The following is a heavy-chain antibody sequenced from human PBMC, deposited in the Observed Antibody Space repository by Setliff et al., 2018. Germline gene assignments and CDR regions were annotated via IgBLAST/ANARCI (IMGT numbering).Heavy chain of an antibody. CDR2: ISGSGGST. CDR1: GFTFSSYA. Sequence: GGSLRLSCAASGFTFSSYAMSWVRQAPGKGLEWVSAISGSGGSTYYADSVKGRFTISRDNSKNTLYLQMNSLRAEDTAVYSCAKNGFGVVALRVNNWFDPWGQGTLVTVSS. CDR3: AKNGFGVVALRVNNWFDP. J-gene: IGHJ5*02. V-gene: IGHV3-23*01. D-gene: IGHD3-10*01.